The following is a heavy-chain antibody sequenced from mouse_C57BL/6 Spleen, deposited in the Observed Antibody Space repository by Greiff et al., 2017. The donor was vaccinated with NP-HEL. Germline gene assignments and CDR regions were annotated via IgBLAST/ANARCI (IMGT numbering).Heavy chain of an antibody. J-gene: IGHJ4*01. Sequence: VQLQQSDAELVKPGASVKISCKVSGYTFTDHTIHWMKQRPEQGLEWIGYIYPRDGSTKYNEKFKGKATLTADKSSSTAYMQLNSLTSEDSAVYFCAREADDYDVGDAMDYWGQGTSVTVSS. CDR2: IYPRDGST. CDR1: GYTFTDHT. D-gene: IGHD2-4*01. CDR3: AREADDYDVGDAMDY. V-gene: IGHV1-78*01.